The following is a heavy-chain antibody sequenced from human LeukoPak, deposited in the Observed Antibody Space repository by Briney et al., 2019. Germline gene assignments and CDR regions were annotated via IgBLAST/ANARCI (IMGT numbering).Heavy chain of an antibody. Sequence: GGSLRLSCAASGFTFDDYAMHWVRQAPGKGLEWVSGLSWNSGSIGYADSVKGRFTISRDNAKNSLYLQMNSLRAEDTALYYCAKDRIGRYYYYYYGMDVWGQGTTVTVSS. CDR1: GFTFDDYA. J-gene: IGHJ6*02. CDR3: AKDRIGRYYYYYYGMDV. D-gene: IGHD1-26*01. CDR2: LSWNSGSI. V-gene: IGHV3-9*01.